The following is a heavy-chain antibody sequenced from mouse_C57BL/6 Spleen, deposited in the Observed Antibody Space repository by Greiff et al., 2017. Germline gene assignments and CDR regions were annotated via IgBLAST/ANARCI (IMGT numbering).Heavy chain of an antibody. CDR1: GYTFTSYW. Sequence: VQLQQPGAELVKPGASVKLSCKASGYTFTSYWMNWVKQRPGQGLEWIGRIYPNSGSANYNEKFKSKATLTVDHSSTTAYMQLSSLTSEDSAVYYCAGYGSGYWDFDGWGTGTTVTVSS. V-gene: IGHV1-64*01. CDR2: IYPNSGSA. D-gene: IGHD1-1*01. J-gene: IGHJ1*03. CDR3: AGYGSGYWDFDG.